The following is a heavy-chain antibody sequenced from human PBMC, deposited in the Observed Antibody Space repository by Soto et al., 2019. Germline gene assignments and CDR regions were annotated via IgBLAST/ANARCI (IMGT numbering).Heavy chain of an antibody. V-gene: IGHV3-23*01. Sequence: GGSLRLSCEASGFPFNTYAMTWFRQLPGMGLEWVSTTSIGGNTDFAESVRGRFSVSRDNSKNTPYLQMTNLRAEDAAIYFCAKDLRPGLVVPTKSGFDPWGQGTRVTVSS. CDR1: GFPFNTYA. J-gene: IGHJ5*02. CDR3: AKDLRPGLVVPTKSGFDP. D-gene: IGHD3-10*01. CDR2: TSIGGNT.